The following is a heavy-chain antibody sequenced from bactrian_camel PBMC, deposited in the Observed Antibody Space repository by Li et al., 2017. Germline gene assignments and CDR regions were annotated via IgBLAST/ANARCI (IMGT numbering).Heavy chain of an antibody. Sequence: VQLVESGGGSVQSGGSLRLSCTVSRYTGSRQCMAWFRQAPGKEREGVAAISFSGAPTYYAVSVKGRFTISLVNANDTMYLQMNNLQPEDTGMYYCAFDYGAGHRAGPHEFRHWGQGTQVTVS. V-gene: IGHV3S59*01. CDR1: RYTGSRQC. CDR3: AFDYGAGHRAGPHEFRH. D-gene: IGHD1*01. CDR2: ISFSGAPT. J-gene: IGHJ4*01.